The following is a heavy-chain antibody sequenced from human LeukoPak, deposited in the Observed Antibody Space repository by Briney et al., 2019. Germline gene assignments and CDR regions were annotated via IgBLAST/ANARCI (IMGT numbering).Heavy chain of an antibody. J-gene: IGHJ4*02. V-gene: IGHV4-34*01. Sequence: SETLSLTCAVYGGSFSGYYWSWIRQPPGKGLEWIGEINHSGSTNYNPSLKSRVTISVDTSKNQFSLKLSSVTAADTAVYYCARHVYDSSGYYPHAPFDYWGQGTLVTVSS. D-gene: IGHD3-22*01. CDR2: INHSGST. CDR3: ARHVYDSSGYYPHAPFDY. CDR1: GGSFSGYY.